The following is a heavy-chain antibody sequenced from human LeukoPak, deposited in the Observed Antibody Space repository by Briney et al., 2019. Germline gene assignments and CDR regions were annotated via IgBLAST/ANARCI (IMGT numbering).Heavy chain of an antibody. CDR2: IYYSGST. Sequence: PSETLSPTCTVSGGSISGSTYYWGWIRQTPGKGLEWIATIYYSGSTYYSPSLKSRVTISVDTSKSRFSLKLSSVTAADTAVYYCRLQLNYDYWGQGTLVTVSS. CDR1: GGSISGSTYY. V-gene: IGHV4-39*01. D-gene: IGHD5-12*01. CDR3: RLQLNYDY. J-gene: IGHJ4*02.